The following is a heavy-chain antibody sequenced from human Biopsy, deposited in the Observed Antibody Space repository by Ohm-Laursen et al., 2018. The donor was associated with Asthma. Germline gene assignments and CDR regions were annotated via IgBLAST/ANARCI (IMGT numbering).Heavy chain of an antibody. CDR1: CGSISSGGYS. J-gene: IGHJ4*02. Sequence: TLSLTWAVSCGSISSGGYSWSWIRQPPGKGLEWIGYIYHSGSTYYNPSLKSRVTISIDRSKNQFSLKLSSVTAADTAVYYCARVKDGYNFDYWGQGTLVTVSS. V-gene: IGHV4-30-2*01. CDR3: ARVKDGYNFDY. CDR2: IYHSGST. D-gene: IGHD5-24*01.